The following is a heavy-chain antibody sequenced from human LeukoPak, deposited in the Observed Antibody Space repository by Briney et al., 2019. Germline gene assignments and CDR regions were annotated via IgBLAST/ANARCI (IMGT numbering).Heavy chain of an antibody. Sequence: GGSLRLSCAGSGFTFSNYAMTWVRQAPGKGLEWVSSVSGSGRNTFYPDSVEGRFTISRDNSKNTLYLQMNSLRAEDTAVYYCARERMVRGVIDGMDVWGQGTTVTVSS. J-gene: IGHJ6*02. CDR1: GFTFSNYA. CDR2: VSGSGRNT. D-gene: IGHD3-10*01. V-gene: IGHV3-23*01. CDR3: ARERMVRGVIDGMDV.